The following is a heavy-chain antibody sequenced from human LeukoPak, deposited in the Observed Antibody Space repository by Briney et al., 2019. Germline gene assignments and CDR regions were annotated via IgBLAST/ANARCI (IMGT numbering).Heavy chain of an antibody. D-gene: IGHD2-21*02. J-gene: IGHJ3*02. CDR1: GFTFSDYY. CDR3: ARGYSYCGGDCYSTAFDI. Sequence: PXGSLRLSCAASGFTFSDYYMSWIRQAPGKGLEWVSYISSSGSTIYYADSVKGRFTISRDNAKNSLYLQMNSLRAEDTAVYYCARGYSYCGGDCYSTAFDIWGQGTMVTVSS. V-gene: IGHV3-11*01. CDR2: ISSSGSTI.